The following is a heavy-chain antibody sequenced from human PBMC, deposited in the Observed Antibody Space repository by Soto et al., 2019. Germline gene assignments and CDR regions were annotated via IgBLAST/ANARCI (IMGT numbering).Heavy chain of an antibody. CDR3: AKPESTKQRAYDV. CDR2: ISYDGHNE. V-gene: IGHV3-30-3*02. Sequence: QVQLVESGGGVVQPGRSLRVSCAAAGFSFGTYAMHWVRQAPGKGLEWVAVISYDGHNEDYLDSVKGRFTISRDNFKNTLSLQMNSLRPEDTAVYYCAKPESTKQRAYDVWGQGTMVTVSS. CDR1: GFSFGTYA. J-gene: IGHJ3*01. D-gene: IGHD2-2*01.